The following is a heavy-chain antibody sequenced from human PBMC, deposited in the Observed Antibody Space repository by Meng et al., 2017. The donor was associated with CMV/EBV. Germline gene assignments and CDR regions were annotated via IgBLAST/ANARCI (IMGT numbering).Heavy chain of an antibody. CDR3: AHRGSYGYHGY. V-gene: IGHV2-5*02. CDR1: GFSLSTSGVG. J-gene: IGHJ4*02. D-gene: IGHD5-18*01. CDR2: IYWDDDK. Sequence: QCTSKDACPPLVEPTQTLPLTSTFSGFSLSTSGVGVGWIRQPPGKALEWLALIYWDDDKRYSPSLKSRLTITKDTSKNQVVLTMTNMDPVDTATYYCAHRGSYGYHGYWGQGTLVTVSS.